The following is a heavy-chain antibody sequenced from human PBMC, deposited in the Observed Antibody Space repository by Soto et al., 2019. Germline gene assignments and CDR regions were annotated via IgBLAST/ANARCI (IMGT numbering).Heavy chain of an antibody. CDR2: IYWDGAS. V-gene: IGHV2-5*02. J-gene: IGHJ4*02. D-gene: IGHD1-1*01. CDR1: GFSFTTTRMG. Sequence: QITLKEAGPPLVKPTETLTLTCTFSGFSFTTTRMGVGWTRQPPGKALEWLAIIYWDGASRYNPLLRRRLTLTEDTSKHPVVLTMTNMDPKDAAKYSCAHRDSTGTTTYFDSWGKVIPVTVAS. CDR3: AHRDSTGTTTYFDS.